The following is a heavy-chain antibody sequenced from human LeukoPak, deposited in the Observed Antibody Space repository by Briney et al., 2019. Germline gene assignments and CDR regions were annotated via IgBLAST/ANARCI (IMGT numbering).Heavy chain of an antibody. CDR1: GYTFTSYA. CDR2: INAGNGNT. J-gene: IGHJ6*02. D-gene: IGHD3-9*01. Sequence: ASVKVSCKASGYTFTSYAMHWVRQAPGQRLEWMGWINAGNGNTKYSQKFQGRVTITRDTSASTAYMELSSLRSEDTAVYYCARDYDISTGRLRFYYYGMDVWGQGTTVTVSS. CDR3: ARDYDISTGRLRFYYYGMDV. V-gene: IGHV1-3*01.